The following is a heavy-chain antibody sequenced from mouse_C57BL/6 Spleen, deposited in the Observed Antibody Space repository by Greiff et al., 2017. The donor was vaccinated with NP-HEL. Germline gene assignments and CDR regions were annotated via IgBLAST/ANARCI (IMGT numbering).Heavy chain of an antibody. CDR2: ILPGSGST. D-gene: IGHD2-5*01. CDR3: ARGGYSNPGNYYAMDY. J-gene: IGHJ4*01. CDR1: GYTFTGYW. Sequence: QVQLQQSGAELMKPGASVKLSCKATGYTFTGYWIEWVKQRPGHGLEWIGEILPGSGSTNYNEKFKGKATFTADTSSNTAYMQLSSLTTEDSAIYYCARGGYSNPGNYYAMDYWGQGTSVTVSS. V-gene: IGHV1-9*01.